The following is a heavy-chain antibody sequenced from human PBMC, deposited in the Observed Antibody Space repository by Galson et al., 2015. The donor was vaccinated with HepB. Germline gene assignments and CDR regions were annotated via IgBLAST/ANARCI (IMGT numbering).Heavy chain of an antibody. V-gene: IGHV1-46*01. J-gene: IGHJ6*02. CDR2: INPSGGST. Sequence: SVKVSCKASGYTFTSYYMHWERQAPGQGLEWMGIINPSGGSTSYAQKFQGRVTMTRDTTTSTGYMELRSLRSDDTAVYYCARDVLEGKQWLGKLTYYYYGMDVWGQGTTVTVSS. D-gene: IGHD6-19*01. CDR1: GYTFTSYY. CDR3: ARDVLEGKQWLGKLTYYYYGMDV.